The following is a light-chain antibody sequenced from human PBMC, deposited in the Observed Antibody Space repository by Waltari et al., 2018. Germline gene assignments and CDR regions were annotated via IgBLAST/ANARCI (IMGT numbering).Light chain of an antibody. V-gene: IGLV1-51*02. CDR3: GTWDSSLSGAV. CDR1: SSNIGNNY. Sequence: QSVLTQPPSVYAAPGQRVTISCPGGSSNIGNNYVSWYRQFPGTAPKPHTYENTARPSGIPGRFSGSKSGTSATLDITGLQAGDEADYYCGTWDSSLSGAVFGGGTHLTVL. J-gene: IGLJ7*01. CDR2: ENT.